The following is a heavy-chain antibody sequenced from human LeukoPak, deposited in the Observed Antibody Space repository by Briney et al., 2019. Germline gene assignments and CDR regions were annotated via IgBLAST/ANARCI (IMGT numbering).Heavy chain of an antibody. Sequence: GGSLRLSCEASGFTFSRYWMHWVRQGPGKGLVRVSRINSDGSRTTYADSVRGRFTISRDNAKNTLYLQMNSLRAEDTAVYYCAELGITMIGGVWGKGTTVTVSS. V-gene: IGHV3-74*01. CDR1: GFTFSRYW. D-gene: IGHD3-10*02. CDR3: AELGITMIGGV. CDR2: INSDGSRT. J-gene: IGHJ6*04.